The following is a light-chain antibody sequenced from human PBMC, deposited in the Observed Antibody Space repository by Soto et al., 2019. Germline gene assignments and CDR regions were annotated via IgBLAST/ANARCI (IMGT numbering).Light chain of an antibody. J-gene: IGLJ1*01. CDR3: CSYTTSNTRQIV. Sequence: QSVLAQPASVSGSPGQSITISCTGTSSDVGGYSYVSWYQQHPGKAPKFMIYDVSNRPSGVSNRFSGSKSGNTASLTISGLQAEDEADYYCCSYTTSNTRQIVFGTGTKVTLL. V-gene: IGLV2-14*01. CDR1: SSDVGGYSY. CDR2: DVS.